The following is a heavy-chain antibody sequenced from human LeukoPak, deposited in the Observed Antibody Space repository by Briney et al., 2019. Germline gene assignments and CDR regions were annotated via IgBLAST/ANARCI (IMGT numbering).Heavy chain of an antibody. J-gene: IGHJ4*02. CDR1: GFTFSNCE. CDR2: IHSSGTVK. V-gene: IGHV3-48*03. CDR3: ALLTVASDFDY. D-gene: IGHD5-12*01. Sequence: PGGSLRLSCAASGFTFSNCEMNWVRQAPGKGLEWVSNIHSSGTVKYYSDSVKGRFSISRDNAKSSLYLQMNSLRVEDTTVYYCALLTVASDFDYWGQGALVTVSS.